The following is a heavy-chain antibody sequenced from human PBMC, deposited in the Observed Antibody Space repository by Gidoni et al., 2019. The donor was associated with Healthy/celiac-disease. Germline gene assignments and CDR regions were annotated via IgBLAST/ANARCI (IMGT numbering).Heavy chain of an antibody. V-gene: IGHV2-26*01. CDR2: SFSNDEK. J-gene: IGHJ6*03. D-gene: IGHD2-2*01. Sequence: QVTLKESGPVLVKPTETLTLTCTVSGFSLSNARMGVSWIRQPPGKALEWLAHSFSNDEKSYSTSLKSRLTISKDTSKSQVVLTMTNMDPVDTATYYCARPSSTSRDGGYYYMDVWGKGTTVTISS. CDR3: ARPSSTSRDGGYYYMDV. CDR1: GFSLSNARMG.